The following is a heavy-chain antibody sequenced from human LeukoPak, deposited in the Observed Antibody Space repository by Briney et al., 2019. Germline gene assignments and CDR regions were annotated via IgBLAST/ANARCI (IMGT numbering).Heavy chain of an antibody. Sequence: GGSLRLSCAASGFTFSSYWMHWVRQAPGKGLVWVSRITTDGSTTNYADSVKGRFTISRDNAKNTLYLQMNGLRAEDTAVYYCARDRGGPSFDYWGQGTLVTVSS. V-gene: IGHV3-74*01. D-gene: IGHD3-16*01. CDR3: ARDRGGPSFDY. CDR1: GFTFSSYW. CDR2: ITTDGSTT. J-gene: IGHJ4*02.